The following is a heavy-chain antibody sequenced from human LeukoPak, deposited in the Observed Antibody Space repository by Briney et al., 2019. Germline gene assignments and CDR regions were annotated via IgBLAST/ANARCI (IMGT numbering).Heavy chain of an antibody. CDR1: GGTFSSYA. D-gene: IGHD6-6*01. CDR2: INPNSSGT. CDR3: ARRQLAPDY. Sequence: ASVEVSCKASGGTFSSYAISWVRQAPGQGLEWMGWINPNSSGTNYAQKFQGRVTMTRDTSISTAYMELSRLRSDDTAVYYCARRQLAPDYWGQGTLVTVSS. J-gene: IGHJ4*02. V-gene: IGHV1-2*02.